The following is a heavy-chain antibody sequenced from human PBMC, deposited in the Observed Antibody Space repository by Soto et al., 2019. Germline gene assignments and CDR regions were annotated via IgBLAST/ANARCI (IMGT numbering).Heavy chain of an antibody. CDR1: GYTFTNYY. CDR3: ARGEDFDY. V-gene: IGHV1-2*02. J-gene: IGHJ4*02. CDR2: INPNSGGT. D-gene: IGHD1-26*01. Sequence: GASVKVSCKASGYTFTNYYIHWVRQAPGQGLEWMGWINPNSGGTDCAQKFQGRVSMTRDTSISTAYMELSRLRSDDTAMFYCARGEDFDYWGQGTLVTVSS.